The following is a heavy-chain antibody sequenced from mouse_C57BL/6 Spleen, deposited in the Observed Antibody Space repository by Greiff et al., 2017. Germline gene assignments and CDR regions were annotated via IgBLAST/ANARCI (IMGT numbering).Heavy chain of an antibody. J-gene: IGHJ2*01. CDR2: ISYDGSN. CDR1: GYSITSGYY. CDR3: ARDGYCLDY. Sequence: EVQLMESGPGLVKPSQSLSLTCSVTGYSITSGYYWNWIRQFPGNKLEWMGYISYDGSNNYNPSLKNRISITRDTSKNQFFLKLNSVTTEDTATYYCARDGYCLDYWGQGTTLTVSS. D-gene: IGHD2-3*01. V-gene: IGHV3-6*01.